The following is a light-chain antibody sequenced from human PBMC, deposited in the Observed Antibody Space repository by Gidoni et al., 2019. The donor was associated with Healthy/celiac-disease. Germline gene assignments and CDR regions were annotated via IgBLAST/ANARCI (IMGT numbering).Light chain of an antibody. CDR3: QSADSSGTYVV. Sequence: SYELTQPPSVSVSPGRTTRITCPGDALPKKYAYWYQQKPGQAPVLVIYKDSERPSGIPERFSGSSSGTTGTLTISGVQAEDEADYYCQSADSSGTYVVFGGGTKLTVL. V-gene: IGLV3-25*02. CDR1: ALPKKY. J-gene: IGLJ2*01. CDR2: KDS.